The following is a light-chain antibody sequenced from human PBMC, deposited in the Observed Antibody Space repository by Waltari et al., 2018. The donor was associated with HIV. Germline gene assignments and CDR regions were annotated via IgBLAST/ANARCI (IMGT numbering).Light chain of an antibody. CDR3: SSYAGRDTPNWV. CDR1: SSDVGHYNY. Sequence: QSALTQPRSVSESPGQSVTISCTGTSSDVGHYNYVSWYRQYPRTAPQLIIFDVNKRPAGIPDRFSGSKSGNTASLTISGLQGEDEADYYCSSYAGRDTPNWVFGGGTKLTVL. J-gene: IGLJ3*02. CDR2: DVN. V-gene: IGLV2-11*01.